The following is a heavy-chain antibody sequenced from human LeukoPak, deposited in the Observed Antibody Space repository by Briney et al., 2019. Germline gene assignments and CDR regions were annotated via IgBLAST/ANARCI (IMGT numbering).Heavy chain of an antibody. CDR1: GFTFSSYA. CDR2: ISGSGGST. CDR3: AETLYFYDSSGQTTWFDP. V-gene: IGHV3-23*01. D-gene: IGHD3-22*01. J-gene: IGHJ5*02. Sequence: GGSLSLSCAASGFTFSSYAMSWVRQAPGKGLEWVSAISGSGGSTYYADSVKGRFTISRDNSKTTLYLQMNSLRAEDTAVYCCAETLYFYDSSGQTTWFDPWGEGNLVTVSS.